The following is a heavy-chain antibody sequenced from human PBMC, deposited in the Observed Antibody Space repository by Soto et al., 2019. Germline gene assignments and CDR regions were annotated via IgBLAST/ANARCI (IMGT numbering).Heavy chain of an antibody. J-gene: IGHJ6*02. Sequence: EVQLVESGGGLVQPGGSLRLSCAASGFTFRNYWMHWVRQAPGKGLVWVSRVNSDGDTTYYADSVKGRFTISRDNAKNTLHLQMNSLGAEDTAVYYCASNYAYAEGYYFYGIDVWGQGPTVTVSS. V-gene: IGHV3-74*01. CDR3: ASNYAYAEGYYFYGIDV. CDR1: GFTFRNYW. D-gene: IGHD3-16*01. CDR2: VNSDGDTT.